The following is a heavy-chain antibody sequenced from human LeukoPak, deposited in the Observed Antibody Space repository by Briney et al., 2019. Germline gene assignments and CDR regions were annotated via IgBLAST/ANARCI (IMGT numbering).Heavy chain of an antibody. V-gene: IGHV4-39*07. CDR3: ARSTLDSSGYDY. CDR1: GGSISSSSYY. CDR2: IYYSGST. D-gene: IGHD3-22*01. Sequence: PSETLSLTCTVSGGSISSSSYYWGWIRQPPGKGLEWIGSIYYSGSTYYNPSLKSRVTISVDRSKNQFSLKLSSVTAADTAVYYCARSTLDSSGYDYWGQGTLVTVSS. J-gene: IGHJ4*02.